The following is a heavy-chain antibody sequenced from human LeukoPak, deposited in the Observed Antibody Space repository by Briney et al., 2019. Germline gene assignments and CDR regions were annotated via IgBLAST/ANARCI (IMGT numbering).Heavy chain of an antibody. J-gene: IGHJ6*02. CDR1: GFTFSGYS. CDR2: ISYDGSNK. D-gene: IGHD4-17*01. Sequence: PGGSLRLSCTASGFTFSGYSMNWIRQAPGKGLEWVAVISYDGSNKYYADSVKGRFTISRDNSKNTLYLQMNSLRAEDTAVYYCARGGDSSTPYYYYYYGMDVWGQGTTVTVSS. V-gene: IGHV3-30*03. CDR3: ARGGDSSTPYYYYYYGMDV.